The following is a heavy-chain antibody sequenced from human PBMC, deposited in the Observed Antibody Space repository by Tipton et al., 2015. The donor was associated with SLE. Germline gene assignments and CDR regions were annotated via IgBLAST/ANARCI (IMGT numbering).Heavy chain of an antibody. CDR3: AREQRQRGQQLLRGYNWFDP. V-gene: IGHV4-38-2*02. J-gene: IGHJ5*02. D-gene: IGHD3-22*01. Sequence: TLSLTCAVSGYSISSGYYWGWIRQSPGKGLEWIGTIYYGGSTYYNPSLKNRVTISLDTSKNHFSLNLNSVTATDTAVDYCAREQRQRGQQLLRGYNWFDPWGQGTLVIVSS. CDR2: IYYGGST. CDR1: GYSISSGYY.